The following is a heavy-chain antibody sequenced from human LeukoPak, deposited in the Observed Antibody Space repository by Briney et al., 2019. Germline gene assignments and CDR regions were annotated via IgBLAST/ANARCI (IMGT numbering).Heavy chain of an antibody. J-gene: IGHJ4*02. CDR2: IRGRGDRT. D-gene: IGHD3-16*01. CDR3: AILGGGMAY. Sequence: GESRTPAWPPAAFRLSSNTINWVRQPQGKGLEWVSGIRGRGDRTYYADFGKGRPTIARHKSRNTLYLQISSLRTAHTAVYYCAILGGGMAYWGQGTLVAVSS. CDR1: AFRLSSNT. V-gene: IGHV3-23*01.